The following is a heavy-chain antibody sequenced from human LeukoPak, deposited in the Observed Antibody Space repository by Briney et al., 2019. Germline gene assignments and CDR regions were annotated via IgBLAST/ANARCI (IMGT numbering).Heavy chain of an antibody. CDR1: GGSFSGYY. J-gene: IGHJ4*02. CDR3: AGEEMATITAGGY. V-gene: IGHV4-59*10. Sequence: SETLSLTCAVYGGSFSGYYWSWIRQPPGKGLEWIGRIYTSGSTNYNPSLKSRVTMSVDTSKNQFSLKLSSVTAADTAVYYCAGEEMATITAGGYWGQGTLVTVSS. D-gene: IGHD5-24*01. CDR2: IYTSGST.